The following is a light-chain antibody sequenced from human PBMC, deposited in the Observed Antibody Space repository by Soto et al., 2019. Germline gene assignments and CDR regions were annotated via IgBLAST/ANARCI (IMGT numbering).Light chain of an antibody. CDR2: EDS. CDR1: SSDVGNYNF. V-gene: IGLV2-23*01. Sequence: QSVLAQPASVSGSPGQSITISCTGTSSDVGNYNFVSWYQQHPGKAPKLMIYEDSHRPSGVSNRFSGSKSGNTASLTISGLQAEYEADYYCWSYAGESIQYVFGTGTKVTVL. CDR3: WSYAGESIQYV. J-gene: IGLJ1*01.